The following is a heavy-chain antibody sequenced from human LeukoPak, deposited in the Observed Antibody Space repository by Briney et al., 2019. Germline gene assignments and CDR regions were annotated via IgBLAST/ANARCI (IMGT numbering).Heavy chain of an antibody. CDR1: GFTFSSYW. D-gene: IGHD3-10*01. CDR2: IKQDGSEK. CDR3: ARAGKAFDI. Sequence: GGSLRLSCAAPGFTFSSYWMSWVRQAPGKGLEWVANIKQDGSEKYYVDSVKGRFTISRDNAKNSLYLQMNSLRAEDTAVYYCARAGKAFDIWGQGTMVTVSS. V-gene: IGHV3-7*01. J-gene: IGHJ3*02.